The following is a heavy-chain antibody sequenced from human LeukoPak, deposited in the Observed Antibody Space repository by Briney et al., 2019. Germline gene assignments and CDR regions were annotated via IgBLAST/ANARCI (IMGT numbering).Heavy chain of an antibody. CDR2: INSDGSST. D-gene: IGHD3-22*01. CDR1: GFTFSSYW. J-gene: IGHJ1*01. V-gene: IGHV3-74*01. CDR3: ARARNYYDSSGLFQH. Sequence: PGGSLRLSCAASGFTFSSYWMHSVRQAPGKGLVWVSRINSDGSSTSYADSVKGRFTISRDNAKNTLYLQMNSLRAEDTAVYYCARARNYYDSSGLFQHWGQGTLVTVSS.